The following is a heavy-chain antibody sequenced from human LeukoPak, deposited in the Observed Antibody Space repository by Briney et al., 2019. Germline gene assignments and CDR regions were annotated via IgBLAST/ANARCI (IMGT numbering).Heavy chain of an antibody. CDR1: GYSISSGYY. J-gene: IGHJ1*01. CDR2: IFHSGST. CDR3: ARHGRYDYGDSWAEHFQH. V-gene: IGHV4-38-2*01. D-gene: IGHD4-17*01. Sequence: SETLSLTCAVSGYSISSGYYWGWIRQPPGKGLEWIGTIFHSGSTYYNPSLKSRVTISVDTSKNQFSLKLSSVTAADTAVYYCARHGRYDYGDSWAEHFQHWGQGTLVTVSS.